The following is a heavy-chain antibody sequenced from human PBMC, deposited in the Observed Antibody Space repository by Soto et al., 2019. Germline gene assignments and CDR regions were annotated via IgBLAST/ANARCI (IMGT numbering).Heavy chain of an antibody. D-gene: IGHD1-26*01. CDR3: VRDDIGVGLDY. CDR1: GGSFSGYY. Sequence: TLSLTCAVYGGSFSGYYWSWIRQPPGKGLEWIGEINHSGSTNYNPSLKSRVTISVDTSKNTVYLQMNSLRAEDTAVYYCVRDDIGVGLDYWGLGTLVTVSS. V-gene: IGHV4-34*01. CDR2: INHSGST. J-gene: IGHJ4*02.